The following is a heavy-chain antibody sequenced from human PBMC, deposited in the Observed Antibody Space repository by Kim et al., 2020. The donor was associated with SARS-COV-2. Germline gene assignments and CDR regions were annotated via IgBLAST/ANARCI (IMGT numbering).Heavy chain of an antibody. J-gene: IGHJ4*02. CDR3: AKKGRVTSSWYYFDY. CDR1: GFTFSDYA. D-gene: IGHD6-13*01. Sequence: GGSLRLSCAASGFTFSDYAMTWVRQVPGEGLDWVSSIDKNGRNIYYTDSAKGRFTISRDNSKHTLYLQMNSLRAEDTAVYYCAKKGRVTSSWYYFDYWCQGSLVRVSS. CDR2: IDKNGRNI. V-gene: IGHV3-23*05.